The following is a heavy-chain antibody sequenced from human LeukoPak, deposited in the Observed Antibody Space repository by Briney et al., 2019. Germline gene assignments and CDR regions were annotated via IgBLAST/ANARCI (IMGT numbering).Heavy chain of an antibody. CDR3: ARDQSDSSGYYSNKFDY. D-gene: IGHD3-22*01. V-gene: IGHV1-46*01. J-gene: IGHJ4*02. CDR1: GYTFTSCY. CDR2: INPSGGST. Sequence: ASVKVSCKASGYTFTSCYMHWVRQAPGQGLEWMGIINPSGGSTSYAQKFQGRVTMTRDTSTSTVYMELSSLRSEDTAVYYCARDQSDSSGYYSNKFDYWGQGTLVTVSS.